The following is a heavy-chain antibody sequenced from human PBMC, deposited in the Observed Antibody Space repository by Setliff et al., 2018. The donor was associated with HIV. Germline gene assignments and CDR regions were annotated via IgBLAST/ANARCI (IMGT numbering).Heavy chain of an antibody. J-gene: IGHJ2*01. CDR1: GYSISSGYY. CDR3: ARRRETIVVVIGIPNWYFDL. V-gene: IGHV4-38-2*01. D-gene: IGHD2-21*01. CDR2: IYHSGST. Sequence: SETLSLTCAVSGYSISSGYYWGWIRQPPGKGLEWIGTIYHSGSTYYNPSLKSRVTISVDKSKNQFSLRLSSVTAADSAVYYCARRRETIVVVIGIPNWYFDLWGRGTLVTVSS.